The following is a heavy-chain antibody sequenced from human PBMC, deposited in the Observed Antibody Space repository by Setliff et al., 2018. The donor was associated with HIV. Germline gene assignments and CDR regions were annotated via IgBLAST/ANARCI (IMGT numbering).Heavy chain of an antibody. CDR3: AKDRVGYCSSISCPGGFDY. V-gene: IGHV3-23*01. Sequence: GGSLRLSCAASGFTFDGYAMSWVRQAPGKGLEWVSAISGSGGSTYYADSVTGRFTISRDKSKNTVYLQMYSLRAEDTALYYCAKDRVGYCSSISCPGGFDYWGQGTLVTVSS. J-gene: IGHJ4*02. CDR2: ISGSGGST. D-gene: IGHD2-2*03. CDR1: GFTFDGYA.